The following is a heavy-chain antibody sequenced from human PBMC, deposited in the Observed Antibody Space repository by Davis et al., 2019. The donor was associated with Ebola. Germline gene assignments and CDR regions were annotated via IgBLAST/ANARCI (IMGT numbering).Heavy chain of an antibody. V-gene: IGHV3-48*01. CDR1: GFTFSTYN. CDR2: ISSSSTTI. J-gene: IGHJ5*02. Sequence: GESLKISCAASGFTFSTYNMNWVRQAPGKGLEWLSYISSSSTTIYYADSVKGRFTISRDNARNSLYLQMNSLRAEDTAVYYCAKDLYCTNGVCYGYNWFDPWGQGTLVTVSS. CDR3: AKDLYCTNGVCYGYNWFDP. D-gene: IGHD2-8*01.